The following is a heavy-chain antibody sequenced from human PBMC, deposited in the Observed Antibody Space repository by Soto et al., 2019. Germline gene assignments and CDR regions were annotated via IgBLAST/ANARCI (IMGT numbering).Heavy chain of an antibody. V-gene: IGHV1-18*01. CDR2: ISTYNGNT. J-gene: IGHJ5*02. CDR3: ARRGYLMAAIGARFDP. Sequence: PGESLKISCKGSGYTFTSYGISWVRQAPGQGLEWMGWISTYNGNTNYAQKLQDRVTMTTDTSASTAYMELRSLRSDDTAVYYCARRGYLMAAIGARFDPWGQGTLVTVSS. CDR1: GYTFTSYG. D-gene: IGHD6-13*01.